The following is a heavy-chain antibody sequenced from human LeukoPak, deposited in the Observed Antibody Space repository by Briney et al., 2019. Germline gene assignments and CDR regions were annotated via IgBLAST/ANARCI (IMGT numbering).Heavy chain of an antibody. D-gene: IGHD3-10*01. V-gene: IGHV1-18*04. Sequence: ASVKVSCKGSGYIFTSYGISGVRQAPGQGLEWMGWISAYIGNTNYAQKLQGRVTMTTDTSTSTAYMELRSLRSDATAVYYCARDENSFSMVRGVRPGYFDYWGQGTLVTVSS. J-gene: IGHJ4*02. CDR1: GYIFTSYG. CDR3: ARDENSFSMVRGVRPGYFDY. CDR2: ISAYIGNT.